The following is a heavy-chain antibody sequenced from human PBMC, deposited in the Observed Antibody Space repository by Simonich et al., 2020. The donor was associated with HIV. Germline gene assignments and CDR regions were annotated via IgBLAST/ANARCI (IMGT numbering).Heavy chain of an antibody. CDR1: GGSFSGYY. V-gene: IGHV4-34*01. D-gene: IGHD3-3*01. Sequence: QVQLQQWGAGMLKPSETLSLTCAVYGGSFSGYYWSWIRPPPGKGLEWIGAINHSGITNYKSSLNSRATISVDKSKNQFALKLSSVTAADTAIYYCARRDRELILYFDYWGQGNLVTVSS. CDR2: INHSGIT. CDR3: ARRDRELILYFDY. J-gene: IGHJ4*02.